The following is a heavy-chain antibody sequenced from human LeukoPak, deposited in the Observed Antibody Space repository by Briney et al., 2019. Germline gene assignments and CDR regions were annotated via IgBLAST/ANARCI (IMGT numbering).Heavy chain of an antibody. V-gene: IGHV1-46*01. CDR1: GYTFTIYY. D-gene: IGHD1-26*01. Sequence: GASVKLSFKSSGYTFTIYYMHWVRHAPGQGLEWMGIINPSGGSTSYAQKFQVRVTMTRDTSTSTVYMELSRLRSEDTAVYYCARVRPYSGNYFDYWGQGSLVTVSS. CDR3: ARVRPYSGNYFDY. J-gene: IGHJ4*02. CDR2: INPSGGST.